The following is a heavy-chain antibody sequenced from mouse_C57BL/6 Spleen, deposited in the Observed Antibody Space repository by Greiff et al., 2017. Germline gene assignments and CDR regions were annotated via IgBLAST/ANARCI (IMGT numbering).Heavy chain of an antibody. J-gene: IGHJ3*01. V-gene: IGHV10-1*01. CDR3: VRNGYDDGAWFAY. D-gene: IGHD2-2*01. CDR2: IRSKSNNYAT. CDR1: GFSFNTYA. Sequence: EVKVEESGGGLVQPKGSLKLSCAASGFSFNTYAMNWVRQAPGKGLEWVARIRSKSNNYATYYADSVKDRFTISRDDSESMLYLQMNNLKTEDTAMYYCVRNGYDDGAWFAYWGQGTLVTVSA.